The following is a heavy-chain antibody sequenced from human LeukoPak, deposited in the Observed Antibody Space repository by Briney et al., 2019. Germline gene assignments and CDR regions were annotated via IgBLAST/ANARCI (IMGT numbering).Heavy chain of an antibody. CDR2: IIPIFGTA. V-gene: IGHV1-69*06. J-gene: IGHJ4*02. D-gene: IGHD5-12*01. Sequence: SVKVSCKASGGTFSSYAISWVRQAPVQGLEWMGGIIPIFGTANYAQKFQGRVTMTEDTSTDTAYMELSSLRSEDTAVYYCATDIFGSGYPAPPWGQGTLVTVSS. CDR3: ATDIFGSGYPAPP. CDR1: GGTFSSYA.